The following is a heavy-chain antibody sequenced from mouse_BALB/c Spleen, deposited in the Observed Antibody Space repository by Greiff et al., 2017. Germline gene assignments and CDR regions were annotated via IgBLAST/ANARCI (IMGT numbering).Heavy chain of an antibody. Sequence: VQLVESGAELVRPGTSVKVSCKASGYAFTNYLIEWVKQRPGQGLEWIGVINPGSGGTNYNEKFKGKATLTADKSSSTAYMQLSSLTSDDSAVYFCARRAYAMDYWGQGTSVTVSS. CDR3: ARRAYAMDY. V-gene: IGHV1-54*01. D-gene: IGHD3-3*01. CDR2: INPGSGGT. J-gene: IGHJ4*01. CDR1: GYAFTNYL.